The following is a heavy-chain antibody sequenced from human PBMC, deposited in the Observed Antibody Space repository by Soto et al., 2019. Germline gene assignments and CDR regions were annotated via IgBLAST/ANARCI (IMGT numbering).Heavy chain of an antibody. J-gene: IGHJ5*02. D-gene: IGHD3-10*01. Sequence: PSETLSLTCAVSGYSISSGYYWGWIRQPPGKGLEWIGSIYHSGSTYYNPSLKSRVTISVDTSKNQFSLKLSSVTAADTAVYYCARGDYYGSGSYYNWFDPWGQGTMVTVSS. CDR1: GYSISSGYY. V-gene: IGHV4-38-2*01. CDR2: IYHSGST. CDR3: ARGDYYGSGSYYNWFDP.